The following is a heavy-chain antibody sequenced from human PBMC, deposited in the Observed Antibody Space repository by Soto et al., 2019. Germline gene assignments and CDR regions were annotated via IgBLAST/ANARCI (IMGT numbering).Heavy chain of an antibody. V-gene: IGHV3-21*01. CDR2: ISRSAGNT. CDR3: ARDQVPGLDAFDI. J-gene: IGHJ3*02. Sequence: GGSLRLSCAASGFTFSSYSMNWFRRAPGKGLEWVSSISRSAGNTYYADSVKGRFTISRDNAKNSMYLQMNSLRAEDTAVYYCARDQVPGLDAFDIWGQGTMVTVSS. CDR1: GFTFSSYS.